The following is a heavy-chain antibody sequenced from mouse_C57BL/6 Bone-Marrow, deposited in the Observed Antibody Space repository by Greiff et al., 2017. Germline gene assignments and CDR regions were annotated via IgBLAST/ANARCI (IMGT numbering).Heavy chain of an antibody. V-gene: IGHV5-12*01. J-gene: IGHJ1*03. CDR3: ARLDTTARSDWYFDV. D-gene: IGHD1-2*01. CDR2: ISNGGGST. CDR1: GFTFSDYY. Sequence: EVQGVESGGGLVQPGGSLKLSCAASGFTFSDYYMYWVRQTPEKRLEWVAYISNGGGSTYYPDTVKGRFTISRDNAKNTLYLQMSRLKSEDAAMYFCARLDTTARSDWYFDVWGTGTTVTVSS.